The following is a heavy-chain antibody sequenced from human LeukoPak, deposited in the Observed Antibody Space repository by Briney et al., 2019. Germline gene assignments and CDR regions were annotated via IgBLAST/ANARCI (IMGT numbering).Heavy chain of an antibody. J-gene: IGHJ6*02. CDR2: INSDGSST. CDR1: GFTFSSYW. Sequence: PGGSLRLSCAASGFTFSSYWMHWVRQAPGKGLVWVSLINSDGSSTSYADSVKGRFTISRDNAKNTLYLQMNSLRAEDTAVYYCARDGQQLVEYYYYYGMDVWGQGTTVTVSS. V-gene: IGHV3-74*01. CDR3: ARDGQQLVEYYYYYGMDV. D-gene: IGHD6-13*01.